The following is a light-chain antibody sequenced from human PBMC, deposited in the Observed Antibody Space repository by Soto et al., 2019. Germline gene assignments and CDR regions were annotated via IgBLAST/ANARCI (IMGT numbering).Light chain of an antibody. J-gene: IGLJ2*01. V-gene: IGLV2-14*01. Sequence: QSALTQPASVSGSPGQSITISCTGTSSDVGGYISWYQQHPGKAPKLMIYEVSNRPSGVSNRFSGSKSGNTASLTISGLQAEDEADYYCSSYTSSSTLVVFGGGTKVTVL. CDR3: SSYTSSSTLVV. CDR2: EVS. CDR1: SSDVGGY.